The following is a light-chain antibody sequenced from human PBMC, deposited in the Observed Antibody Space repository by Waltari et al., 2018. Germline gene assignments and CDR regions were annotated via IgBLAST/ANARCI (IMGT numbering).Light chain of an antibody. J-gene: IGLJ3*02. CDR1: SGHSSYS. CDR2: VNNDDSQ. CDR3: QTWVTGIGWV. Sequence: QLVLTQSPSASASLGTSVKPTCPLRSGHSSYSIAWYQQQPEKGPRYLMKVNNDDSQTKGDGIPDRFSGSSSGAERYLTISSLQSEDEADYYCQTWVTGIGWVFGGGTKLTVL. V-gene: IGLV4-69*01.